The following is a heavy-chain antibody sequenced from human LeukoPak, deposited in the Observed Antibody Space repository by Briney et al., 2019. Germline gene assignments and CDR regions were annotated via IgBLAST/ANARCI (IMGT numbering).Heavy chain of an antibody. J-gene: IGHJ3*02. D-gene: IGHD4/OR15-4a*01. Sequence: SGGSLRLSCAASGVTVSSNYMSWVRQAPGKGLEWVSVIYSGGTTYYADSVKGLFTISRDSSKNTLYLQMNSLRAEDTAVYYCARLTMVLAFDIWGQGTMVTVSS. CDR1: GVTVSSNY. CDR2: IYSGGTT. CDR3: ARLTMVLAFDI. V-gene: IGHV3-53*01.